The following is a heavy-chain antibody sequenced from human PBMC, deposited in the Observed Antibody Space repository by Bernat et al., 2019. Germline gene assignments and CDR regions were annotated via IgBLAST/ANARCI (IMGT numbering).Heavy chain of an antibody. CDR3: AGRGTTVTTSDAFDI. CDR1: GFTVSSNY. Sequence: VQLVESGGGLVQPGGSLRLSCAASGFTVSSNYMSWVRQAPGKGLEWVSVIYSGGSAYYAESVRGRFTISRDHSKNTLFLQMNSLRAEDTAVYYGAGRGTTVTTSDAFDIWGQGTMVTVSS. D-gene: IGHD4-17*01. J-gene: IGHJ3*02. V-gene: IGHV3-66*01. CDR2: IYSGGSA.